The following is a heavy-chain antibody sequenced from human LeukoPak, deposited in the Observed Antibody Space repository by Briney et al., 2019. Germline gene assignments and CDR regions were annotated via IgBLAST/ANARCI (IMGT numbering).Heavy chain of an antibody. Sequence: GGSLRLSCAASGFTFTDAWLSRVRQAPGKGLEWVGRIKNGGTTDYAAPVEGRFTISRDDSKATLYLQMNSLKTEDTAMYYCTTVSHFYLGGQGTLVTVSS. CDR2: IKNGGTT. J-gene: IGHJ4*02. V-gene: IGHV3-15*01. D-gene: IGHD2/OR15-2a*01. CDR1: GFTFTDAW. CDR3: TTVSHFYL.